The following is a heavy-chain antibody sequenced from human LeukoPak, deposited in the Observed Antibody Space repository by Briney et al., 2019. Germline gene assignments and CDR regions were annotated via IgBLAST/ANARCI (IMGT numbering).Heavy chain of an antibody. CDR1: GYSFTSYL. D-gene: IGHD3-3*01. CDR2: IYPGDSDT. V-gene: IGHV5-51*01. J-gene: IGHJ4*02. CDR3: ARQAYDFWSGPKYYFDY. Sequence: PGESLKISCKGSGYSFTSYLIGWVRQMPGKGLEWMGIIYPGDSDTRYSPSFQGQVTISADKSISTAYLQWSSLKASDTAMYYCARQAYDFWSGPKYYFDYWGQGTLVTVSS.